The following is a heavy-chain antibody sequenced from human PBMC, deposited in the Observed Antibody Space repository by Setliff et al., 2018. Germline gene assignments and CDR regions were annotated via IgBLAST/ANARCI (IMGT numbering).Heavy chain of an antibody. CDR2: IYYSGST. D-gene: IGHD6-13*01. CDR1: GGSISRSSYN. J-gene: IGHJ6*02. Sequence: SETLSLTCTVSGGSISRSSYNWGWIRQPPGKGLEWIGSIYYSGSTYYNPSLKSRVTISVDTSKNQFSLKLSSVTAAGTAVYYCARAAGYSSSWYHYYYGMDVWGQGTTVTVSS. V-gene: IGHV4-39*01. CDR3: ARAAGYSSSWYHYYYGMDV.